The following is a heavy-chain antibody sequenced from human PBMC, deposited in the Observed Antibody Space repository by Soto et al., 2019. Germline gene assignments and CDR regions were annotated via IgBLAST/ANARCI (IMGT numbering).Heavy chain of an antibody. CDR1: GFTFSSYG. D-gene: IGHD2-15*01. Sequence: GGSLRLSCAASGFTFSSYGMHWVRQAPGKGLEWVAVISYDGSNKYYADSVKGRFTISRDNSKNTLYLQMNSLRAEDTAVYYCARADCTGAYCYSWPFNYGVDVWGQGTTVTV. CDR3: ARADCTGAYCYSWPFNYGVDV. J-gene: IGHJ6*02. V-gene: IGHV3-30*03. CDR2: ISYDGSNK.